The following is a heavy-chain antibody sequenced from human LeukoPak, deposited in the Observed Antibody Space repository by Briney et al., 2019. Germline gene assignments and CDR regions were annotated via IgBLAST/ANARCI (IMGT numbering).Heavy chain of an antibody. D-gene: IGHD2-15*01. CDR3: ARAYSNAFHI. Sequence: GGSLRLSCAASGFAVSSNHMTWVRQAPGKGLEWVSLILGGGTTYYADSVKGRFTISRDNSENTLYLQMNSLRADDTAVYYCARAYSNAFHIWGQGTMVTVSS. J-gene: IGHJ3*02. V-gene: IGHV3-66*01. CDR2: ILGGGTT. CDR1: GFAVSSNH.